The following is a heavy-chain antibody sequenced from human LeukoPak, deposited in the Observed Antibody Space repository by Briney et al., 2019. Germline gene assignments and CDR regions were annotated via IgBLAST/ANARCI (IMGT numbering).Heavy chain of an antibody. V-gene: IGHV4-30-4*01. D-gene: IGHD6-13*01. Sequence: SQTLSLTCTVSGGSIASGEYYWNWIRQPPGKGLEWIAHVYYTGNIFYNPSLKSRVTMSVDTSKNQFSLKLSSVTAADTAVYYCAREAPAAGFPSRGAFDIWGQGTMVTVSS. CDR1: GGSIASGEYY. CDR2: VYYTGNI. J-gene: IGHJ3*02. CDR3: AREAPAAGFPSRGAFDI.